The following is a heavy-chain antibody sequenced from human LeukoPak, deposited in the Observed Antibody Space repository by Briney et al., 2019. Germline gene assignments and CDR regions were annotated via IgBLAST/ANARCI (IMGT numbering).Heavy chain of an antibody. V-gene: IGHV5-51*01. CDR1: GYTFSSYW. CDR3: ARQNDFRLDY. D-gene: IGHD3-3*01. Sequence: GESLKISRKGSGYTFSSYWIGWVRQMPGKGLEWMGIIYPGDSDTRYSPSLQGQVTISVDTSIGTAYLQWSSLKASDTAIYYCARQNDFRLDYWGQGTLVTVSS. J-gene: IGHJ4*02. CDR2: IYPGDSDT.